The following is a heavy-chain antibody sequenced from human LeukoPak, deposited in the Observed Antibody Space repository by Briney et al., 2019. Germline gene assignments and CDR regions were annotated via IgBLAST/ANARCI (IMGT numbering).Heavy chain of an antibody. J-gene: IGHJ6*04. Sequence: TLSLTCTVSGGHIRSGCYYWSWIRYHQGKGLEWIGYIYYSGSTYYNPSLKSRVTISVDTSKNQFSLKLSSVTAADTAVYYCARGWLRLSGMDVWGEGTTVTVSS. V-gene: IGHV4-31*03. CDR1: GGHIRSGCYY. CDR2: IYYSGST. CDR3: ARGWLRLSGMDV. D-gene: IGHD5-12*01.